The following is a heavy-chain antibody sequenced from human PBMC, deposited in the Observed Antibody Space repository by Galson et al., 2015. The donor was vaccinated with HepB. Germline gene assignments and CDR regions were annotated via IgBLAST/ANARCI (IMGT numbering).Heavy chain of an antibody. V-gene: IGHV3-9*01. D-gene: IGHD3-10*02. Sequence: SLRLSCAASGFTFDNYAMHWVRQVPGRGLEWVSGISWNSGYIDYADSVRGRFTISGDNAKNSLYLQMNSLRDEDTALYYCAKDTEPIPMFYFAFWGQGTLVTVPS. J-gene: IGHJ4*02. CDR2: ISWNSGYI. CDR3: AKDTEPIPMFYFAF. CDR1: GFTFDNYA.